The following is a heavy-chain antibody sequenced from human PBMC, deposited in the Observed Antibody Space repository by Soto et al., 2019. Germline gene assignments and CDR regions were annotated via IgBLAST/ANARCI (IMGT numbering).Heavy chain of an antibody. Sequence: PSETLSLTCTVSGESISNPHYHWSWLRQTPGKGLEWIGYISYTGSTFYISSLESRVTMSVDTSKNDFSLRLTSVTAADTAVYYCAATLRGVWFDHWGQGTLVTVSS. CDR1: GESISNPHYH. D-gene: IGHD3-10*01. CDR3: AATLRGVWFDH. J-gene: IGHJ5*02. CDR2: ISYTGST. V-gene: IGHV4-30-4*08.